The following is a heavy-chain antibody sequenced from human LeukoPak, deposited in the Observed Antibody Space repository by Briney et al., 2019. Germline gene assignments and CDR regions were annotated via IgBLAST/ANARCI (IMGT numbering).Heavy chain of an antibody. J-gene: IGHJ4*02. D-gene: IGHD3-16*01. CDR2: IYHSGST. CDR3: ALGSGFDY. V-gene: IGHV4-30-2*02. Sequence: SETLSLTCAVSGGSISSGGYSWSWIRQPPGKGLEWIGYIYHSGSTYYNPSLKSRVTISVDRSKNQFSLKLSSVTAADTAVYYCALGSGFDYWGQGTLVTVSS. CDR1: GGSISSGGYS.